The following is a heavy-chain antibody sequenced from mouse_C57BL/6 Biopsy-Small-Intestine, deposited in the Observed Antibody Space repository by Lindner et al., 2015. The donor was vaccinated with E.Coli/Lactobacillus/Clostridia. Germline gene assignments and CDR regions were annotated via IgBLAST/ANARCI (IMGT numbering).Heavy chain of an antibody. V-gene: IGHV1-82*01. CDR2: IYPGDGDT. CDR3: ARHEEVSTTVAFDY. Sequence: VQLQESGPELVKPGASVKISCKASGYTLTDYYMNWVKQRPGKGLEWIGRIYPGDGDTNYNGKFKGKATLTADKSSSTVYMELSRLTSEDSAVYFCARHEEVSTTVAFDYWGQGTTLTVSS. J-gene: IGHJ2*01. CDR1: GYTLTDYY. D-gene: IGHD1-1*01.